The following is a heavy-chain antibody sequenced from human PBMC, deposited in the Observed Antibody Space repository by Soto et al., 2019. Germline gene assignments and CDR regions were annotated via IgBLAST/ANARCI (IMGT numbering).Heavy chain of an antibody. Sequence: QVQLVQSGAEVKKPGASVKVSCKASGSTFTSYVMHWVRQAPGQRLEWMGWINAGNGNTKYSQKFQGRVTITRDTSASTAYMELSSLRSEDTAVYYCARDASGWTNNWFDPWGQGTLVTVSS. V-gene: IGHV1-3*01. CDR1: GSTFTSYV. CDR2: INAGNGNT. CDR3: ARDASGWTNNWFDP. J-gene: IGHJ5*02. D-gene: IGHD6-19*01.